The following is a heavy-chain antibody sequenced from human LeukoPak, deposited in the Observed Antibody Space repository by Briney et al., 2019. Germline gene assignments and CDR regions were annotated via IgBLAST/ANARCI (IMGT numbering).Heavy chain of an antibody. CDR3: AKNRGYGAGSNYFDY. Sequence: PGGSLRLSCAASGFTFSSYATHWVRQAPGKGLEWVAVISYDGSNKYYADSVKGRFTISRDNSKNTLYLQMNSLRAEDTAVYYCAKNRGYGAGSNYFDYWGQGTLVTVSS. D-gene: IGHD3-10*01. CDR1: GFTFSSYA. CDR2: ISYDGSNK. J-gene: IGHJ4*02. V-gene: IGHV3-30*04.